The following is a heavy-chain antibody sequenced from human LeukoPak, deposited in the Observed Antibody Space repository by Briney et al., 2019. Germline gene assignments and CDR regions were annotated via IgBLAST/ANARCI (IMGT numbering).Heavy chain of an antibody. CDR1: GGSFSGYY. CDR3: ARLWFGELLATGYYFDY. Sequence: SETPSLTCAVYGGSFSGYYWSWIRHPPRKGLEWSGEINHSGSTNYTPSLKSRVTISVDTSKNQFSLKLSSVTAADTAVYYCARLWFGELLATGYYFDYWGQGTLVTVSS. J-gene: IGHJ4*02. D-gene: IGHD3-10*01. V-gene: IGHV4-34*01. CDR2: INHSGST.